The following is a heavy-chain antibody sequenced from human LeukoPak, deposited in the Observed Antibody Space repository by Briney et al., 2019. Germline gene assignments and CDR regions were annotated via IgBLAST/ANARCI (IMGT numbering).Heavy chain of an antibody. D-gene: IGHD1-26*01. V-gene: IGHV1-46*01. J-gene: IGHJ4*02. CDR1: GYTFTSYD. CDR2: INPSGGST. Sequence: ASVKVSCKASGYTFTSYDINWVRQAPGQGLEWMGIINPSGGSTSYAQKFQGRVTMTRDTSTSTVYMELSSLRSEDTAVYYCARDSSRPVGAPSFDYWGQGTLVTVSS. CDR3: ARDSSRPVGAPSFDY.